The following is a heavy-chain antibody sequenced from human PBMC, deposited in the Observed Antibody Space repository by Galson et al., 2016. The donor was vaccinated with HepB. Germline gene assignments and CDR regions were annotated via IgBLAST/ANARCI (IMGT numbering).Heavy chain of an antibody. D-gene: IGHD5-24*01. J-gene: IGHJ4*02. CDR2: ISTTSSYI. CDR1: GFPFGDYT. V-gene: IGHV3-21*01. Sequence: SLRLSCAASGFPFGDYTMNWVRQAPGKGLERVSSISTTSSYINYLDSVEGRFTISRDNAKNSLFLQMDSLRPEDTAIYYCTGDSPPGMASVPDYWGQGTLVTVSS. CDR3: TGDSPPGMASVPDY.